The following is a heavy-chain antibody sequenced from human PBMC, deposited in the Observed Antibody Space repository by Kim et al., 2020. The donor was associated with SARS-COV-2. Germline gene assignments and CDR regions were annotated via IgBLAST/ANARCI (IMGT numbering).Heavy chain of an antibody. J-gene: IGHJ6*02. CDR1: GFTFSSYA. CDR2: ISGSGGST. D-gene: IGHD3-9*01. V-gene: IGHV3-23*01. Sequence: GGSLRLSCAASGFTFSSYAMSWVRQAPGKGLEWVSAISGSGGSTYYADSVKGRFTISRDNSKNTLYLQMNSLRAEDTAVYYCAKVFDDILTGTYRGYYYYGMDVWGQGTTVTVSS. CDR3: AKVFDDILTGTYRGYYYYGMDV.